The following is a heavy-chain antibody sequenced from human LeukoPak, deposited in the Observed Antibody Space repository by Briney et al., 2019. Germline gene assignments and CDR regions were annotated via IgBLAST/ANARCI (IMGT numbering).Heavy chain of an antibody. J-gene: IGHJ2*01. CDR1: GFTFSRNA. V-gene: IGHV3-23*01. CDR2: ISSSGGNT. CDR3: ARDYGGNSVTDWYFDL. Sequence: GGSLRLSCAASGFTFSRNAMSWVRQAPGKGLEWVSAISSSGGNTYYADSVKGRFTISRDNSENTLYLQMNSLRAEDTAVYYCARDYGGNSVTDWYFDLWGRGTLVTVSS. D-gene: IGHD4-23*01.